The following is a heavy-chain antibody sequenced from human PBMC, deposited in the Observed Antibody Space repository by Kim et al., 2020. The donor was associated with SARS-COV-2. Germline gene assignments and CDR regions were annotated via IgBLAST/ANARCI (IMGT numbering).Heavy chain of an antibody. Sequence: GGSLRLSCAASGFTFSSYSMNWVRQAPGKGLEWVSSISSSSSYIYYADSVKGRFTISRDNAKNSLYLQMNSLRAEDTAVYYCAREWGLRIAARFFKYYGMDVWGQGTTVTVSS. CDR3: AREWGLRIAARFFKYYGMDV. CDR2: ISSSSSYI. CDR1: GFTFSSYS. V-gene: IGHV3-21*01. J-gene: IGHJ6*02. D-gene: IGHD6-6*01.